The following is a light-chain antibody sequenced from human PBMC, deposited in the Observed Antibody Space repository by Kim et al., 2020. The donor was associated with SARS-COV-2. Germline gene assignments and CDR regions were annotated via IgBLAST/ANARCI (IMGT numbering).Light chain of an antibody. CDR2: GNS. CDR3: QSYDSSLVV. V-gene: IGLV1-40*01. Sequence: QSVLTQPPSVSGAPGQRVTISCTGSSSNIGAGYDVHWYQHLPGAAPKLLIYGNSNRPSGVPDRFSGSKSGTSASLAITGLQSEDEADYYCQSYDSSLVVFGGGTQLTVL. CDR1: SSNIGAGYD. J-gene: IGLJ2*01.